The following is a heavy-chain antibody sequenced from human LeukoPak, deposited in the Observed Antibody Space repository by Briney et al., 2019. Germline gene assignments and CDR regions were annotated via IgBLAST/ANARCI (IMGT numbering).Heavy chain of an antibody. J-gene: IGHJ4*02. CDR2: INHSGST. Sequence: ASETLSLTCAVYGGSFSVYYWTWIRQPPGKGLEWIGEINHSGSTNYNPSLKSRVTISVDTSKNQFSLKLSSVTAADTAVYYCARDSYYDSSGVDYWGQGTLVTVSS. CDR3: ARDSYYDSSGVDY. CDR1: GGSFSVYY. D-gene: IGHD3-22*01. V-gene: IGHV4-34*01.